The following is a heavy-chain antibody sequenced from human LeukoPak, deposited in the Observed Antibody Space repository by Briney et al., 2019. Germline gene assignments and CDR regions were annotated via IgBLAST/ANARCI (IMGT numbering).Heavy chain of an antibody. CDR1: HYSISSGYY. J-gene: IGHJ5*02. Sequence: SETLSLTCTVSHYSISSGYYWGWIRQPPEKGLEWIGSINHSGSTFYNPTLKSRVTISVDTSKNQFSLKLNSVTAADTAVYYCARVPHGETIFGVVLYWFDPWGQGTLVTVFS. V-gene: IGHV4-38-2*02. D-gene: IGHD3-3*01. CDR3: ARVPHGETIFGVVLYWFDP. CDR2: INHSGST.